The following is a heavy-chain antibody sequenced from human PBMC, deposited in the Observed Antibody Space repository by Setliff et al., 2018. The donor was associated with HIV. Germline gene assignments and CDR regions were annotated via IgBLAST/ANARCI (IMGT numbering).Heavy chain of an antibody. V-gene: IGHV1-18*01. CDR2: ISAYDSNT. CDR1: GYTFTSYG. J-gene: IGHJ5*02. CDR3: ARFSLGYCSGGSCYPDFDP. D-gene: IGHD2-15*01. Sequence: GASVKVSCKASGYTFTSYGISWVRQAPGQGLEWMGWISAYDSNTNYEHRLQGRVTITADESTSTAYMELSSLRSEDTAVYYCARFSLGYCSGGSCYPDFDPWGQGTLVTVSS.